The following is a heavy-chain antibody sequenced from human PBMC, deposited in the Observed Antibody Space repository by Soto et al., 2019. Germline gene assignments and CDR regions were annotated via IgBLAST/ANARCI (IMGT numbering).Heavy chain of an antibody. CDR3: VRGDNWNDEASDY. D-gene: IGHD1-1*01. Sequence: QVPLVESGGGVVQPGRSLRLSCAASGFMFSNHGMHWVRQAPGKGLEWVAVIWSDGNNRYYADSVKGRFTISRDNSKNTVYLQMNSLRAEDRAVYYCVRGDNWNDEASDYWGQGTLVTVSS. V-gene: IGHV3-33*01. CDR2: IWSDGNNR. J-gene: IGHJ4*02. CDR1: GFMFSNHG.